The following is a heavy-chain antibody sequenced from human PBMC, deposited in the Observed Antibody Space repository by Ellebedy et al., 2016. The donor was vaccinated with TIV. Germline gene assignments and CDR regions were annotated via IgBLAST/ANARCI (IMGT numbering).Heavy chain of an antibody. V-gene: IGHV1-69*04. CDR1: GGTFSSYA. Sequence: ASVKVSCKASGGTFSSYAISWVRQAPGQGLEWMGRIIPILGIANYAQKFQGRVTITRDTSASTAYMELSSLRSEDTAVYYCARREWLGYYDYWGQGTLVTVSS. CDR3: ARREWLGYYDY. CDR2: IIPILGIA. D-gene: IGHD6-19*01. J-gene: IGHJ4*02.